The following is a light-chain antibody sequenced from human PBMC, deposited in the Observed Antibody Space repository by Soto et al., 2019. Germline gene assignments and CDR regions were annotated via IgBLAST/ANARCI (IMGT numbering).Light chain of an antibody. CDR1: QIIDNW. Sequence: DTQMTQSPSALSASVGDRVTITCRASQIIDNWLAWYQQKAGKAPKLLIYKASNLQSGVPSRFSGSGYGTEFTLTISNLQPEDSATYYCQEYNSHFGGGTKVEI. J-gene: IGKJ4*01. CDR2: KAS. V-gene: IGKV1-5*03. CDR3: QEYNSH.